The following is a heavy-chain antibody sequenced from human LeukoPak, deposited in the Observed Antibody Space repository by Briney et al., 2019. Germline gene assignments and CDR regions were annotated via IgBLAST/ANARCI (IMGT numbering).Heavy chain of an antibody. J-gene: IGHJ4*02. CDR1: GFTSSTYA. D-gene: IGHD5-12*01. V-gene: IGHV3-23*01. CDR3: TKFSGCWIRTYYFDY. CDR2: MSGSGGNT. Sequence: GGSLRLSCAASGFTSSTYAMSWVRQAPGKGLEWVSGMSGSGGNTYYADSVKGRFTISRDNSKNTLYLQMNSLRAEDTAVYYCTKFSGCWIRTYYFDYWGQGTLVTVSS.